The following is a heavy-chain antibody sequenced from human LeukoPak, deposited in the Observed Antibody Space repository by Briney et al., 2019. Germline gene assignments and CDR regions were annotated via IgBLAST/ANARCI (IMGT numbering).Heavy chain of an antibody. CDR3: ARGGNYYDSSGSSKLDY. D-gene: IGHD3-22*01. CDR2: IYYSGST. CDR1: GGSISSGGYY. V-gene: IGHV4-31*03. J-gene: IGHJ4*02. Sequence: PSQTLSLTCTVSGGSISSGGYYWSWIRQHPGKGLEWIGYIYYSGSTYYNPSLKGRVTISVDTSKNQFSLKLSSVTAADTAVYYCARGGNYYDSSGSSKLDYWGQGTLVTVSS.